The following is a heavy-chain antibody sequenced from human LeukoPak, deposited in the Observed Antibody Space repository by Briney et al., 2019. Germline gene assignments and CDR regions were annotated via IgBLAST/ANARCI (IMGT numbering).Heavy chain of an antibody. D-gene: IGHD1-26*01. CDR1: GGSISSYY. J-gene: IGHJ1*01. V-gene: IGHV4-59*01. Sequence: PSETLSLTCTVSGGSISSYYWSWIRQPPGKGLEWIGYIYYSGSTNYNPSLKSRVTISVDTSKNQFSLKLSSVTAADTAVYYCARDLRGEGDTYFQHWGQGTLGTVSS. CDR3: ARDLRGEGDTYFQH. CDR2: IYYSGST.